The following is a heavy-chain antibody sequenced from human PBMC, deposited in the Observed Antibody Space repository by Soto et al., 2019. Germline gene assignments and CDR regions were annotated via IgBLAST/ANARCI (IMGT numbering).Heavy chain of an antibody. CDR1: GGSISSGDYY. Sequence: PSETLSLTCTVSGGSISSGDYYWSWIRQPPGKGLEWIGYIYYSGSTYYNTSLKSRVTISVDTSKNQFSLKLTSVTAADTAVYYCARDKITGLFDYWGQGTLVTVSS. D-gene: IGHD2-8*02. CDR3: ARDKITGLFDY. V-gene: IGHV4-30-4*01. CDR2: IYYSGST. J-gene: IGHJ4*02.